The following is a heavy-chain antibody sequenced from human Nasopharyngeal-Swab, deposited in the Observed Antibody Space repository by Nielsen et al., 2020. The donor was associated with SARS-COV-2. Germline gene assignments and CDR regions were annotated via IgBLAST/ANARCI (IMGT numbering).Heavy chain of an antibody. CDR3: ARVHNFDFWSGYHSAFDI. D-gene: IGHD3-3*01. Sequence: SETLSLTCTVSGGSISSSLYYWGWIRQPPGKGLQWIGSDDYSGRTYNNPSLKSRVTISVQTSRNQFSLRLTSVTAADTAVYYCARVHNFDFWSGYHSAFDIWGQGTMVTISS. V-gene: IGHV4-39*01. CDR1: GGSISSSLYY. J-gene: IGHJ3*02. CDR2: DDYSGRT.